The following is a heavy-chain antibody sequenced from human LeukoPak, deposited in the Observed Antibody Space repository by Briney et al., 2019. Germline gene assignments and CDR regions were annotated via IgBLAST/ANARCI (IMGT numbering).Heavy chain of an antibody. CDR2: ISYDGRNK. Sequence: GGSLRLSCAASGFAFSSYGMHWVRQAPGKGLGWVAVISYDGRNKYYADSVKGRFTISRDSSKNTLYLRMNSLRPEDTAMYYCAKDYCSGGSCYSDYWGQGTLVTVSS. V-gene: IGHV3-30*18. D-gene: IGHD2-15*01. CDR1: GFAFSSYG. CDR3: AKDYCSGGSCYSDY. J-gene: IGHJ4*02.